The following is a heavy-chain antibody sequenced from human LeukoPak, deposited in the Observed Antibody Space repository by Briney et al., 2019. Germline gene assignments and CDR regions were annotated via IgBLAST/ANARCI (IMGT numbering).Heavy chain of an antibody. V-gene: IGHV1-2*02. CDR2: INPNSGGT. CDR1: GYTFTGYY. D-gene: IGHD3-9*01. J-gene: IGHJ4*02. CDR3: ARYDILTGYSHFDY. Sequence: ASVKVSCKASGYTFTGYYMHWVRQAPGQGLEWMGWINPNSGGTNYAQKFQGRVTMTRDTSISTAYMELSRLRSDDTAVYYCARYDILTGYSHFDYWGQGPLVTVSP.